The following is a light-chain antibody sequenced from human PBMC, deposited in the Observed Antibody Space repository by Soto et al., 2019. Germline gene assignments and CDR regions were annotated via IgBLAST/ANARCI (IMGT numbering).Light chain of an antibody. CDR3: QQYSSSPLT. J-gene: IGKJ4*01. CDR1: QTVRSNY. CDR2: GAS. Sequence: EIVLTQSPGTLSLSPGERATLSCRASQTVRSNYLAWYQQKPGQAPRLLVYGASSRATGIPDRFSGSGSGTDFTLTISRLEPQDFAVYYCQQYSSSPLTFGGGTKVEIK. V-gene: IGKV3-20*01.